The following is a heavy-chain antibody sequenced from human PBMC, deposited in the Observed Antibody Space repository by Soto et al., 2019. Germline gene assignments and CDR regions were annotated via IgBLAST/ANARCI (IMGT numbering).Heavy chain of an antibody. CDR1: GYTFTSYG. CDR2: ISAYNGNT. CDR3: ARDLSMVRGVSDAFDI. V-gene: IGHV1-18*01. D-gene: IGHD3-10*01. Sequence: ASVKVSCKAAGYTFTSYGISWVRQAPGQGLEWMGWISAYNGNTNYAQRLQGRVTMTTDTSTSTAYMELRSLRSDDTAVYYCARDLSMVRGVSDAFDIWGQGTMVTVSS. J-gene: IGHJ3*02.